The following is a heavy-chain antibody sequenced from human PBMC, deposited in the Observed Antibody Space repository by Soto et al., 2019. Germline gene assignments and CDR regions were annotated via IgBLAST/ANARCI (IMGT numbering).Heavy chain of an antibody. D-gene: IGHD2-15*01. V-gene: IGHV4-39*01. J-gene: IGHJ3*01. CDR3: ARLAYPATGSTDYGDDAFDL. CDR1: GGSISDNDYY. CDR2: ISHTGAA. Sequence: QMQLLESGPGLVKPSETLSLTCTVSGGSISDNDYYWNWIRQPPGKGLEWIGTISHTGAAYYNPSLESRVVISVGTSENQFSLNLRSVTAADTAVYYCARLAYPATGSTDYGDDAFDLWGLGTMVTVSS.